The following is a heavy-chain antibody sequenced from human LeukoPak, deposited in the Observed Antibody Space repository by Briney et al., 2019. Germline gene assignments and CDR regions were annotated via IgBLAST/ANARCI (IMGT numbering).Heavy chain of an antibody. CDR1: GFSLSNYG. D-gene: IGHD1-26*01. V-gene: IGHV3-30*02. Sequence: GGSLRLSCVVSGFSLSNYGIHWVRQAPGKGLEWVTFMQFDGSVEFYADSVKGRFSMSRDNSKNTAFLQMSGLRTEDTAVYFCASGNYFDYWGQGTLVTVSS. J-gene: IGHJ4*02. CDR3: ASGNYFDY. CDR2: MQFDGSVE.